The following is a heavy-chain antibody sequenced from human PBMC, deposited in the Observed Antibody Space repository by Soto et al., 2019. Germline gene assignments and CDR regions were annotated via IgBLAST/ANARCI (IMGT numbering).Heavy chain of an antibody. D-gene: IGHD3-3*01. CDR1: GASISSYY. Sequence: SETLSLTCPVSGASISSYYWSWIRQPPGKGLEWIGYIYNSGSTEYNPSLKSRVTISVDTSQDQFSLKLSSVTAADTAVYYCVAIWSGFYDYWGQGILVTVSS. CDR2: IYNSGST. CDR3: VAIWSGFYDY. V-gene: IGHV4-59*01. J-gene: IGHJ4*02.